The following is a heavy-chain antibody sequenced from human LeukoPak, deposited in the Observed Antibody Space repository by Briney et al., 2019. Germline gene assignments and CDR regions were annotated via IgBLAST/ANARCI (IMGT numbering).Heavy chain of an antibody. CDR2: IYYSGST. J-gene: IGHJ4*02. CDR1: GGSISSYY. D-gene: IGHD3-22*01. V-gene: IGHV4-59*08. Sequence: SETLSLTCTVSGGSISSYYWSCIRQPPGKGLEWIGYIYYSGSTNYNPSLKSRVTISVDTSKNQFSLKLSSVTAADTAVYYCARGPPIYYYDSSGYAHYFDYWGQGTLVTVSS. CDR3: ARGPPIYYYDSSGYAHYFDY.